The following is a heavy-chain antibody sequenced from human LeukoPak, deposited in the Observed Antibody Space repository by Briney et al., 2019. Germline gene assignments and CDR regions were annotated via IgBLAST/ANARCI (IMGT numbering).Heavy chain of an antibody. Sequence: GGSLRLSCAASGFTFSSYAMSWVRQAPGKGLEWVSAISGSGGSTYYADSVKGRFTISRDNSNNTLYLQMNSLRAEDTALYYCAKDRYDFWSEFWGQGTLVTVSS. D-gene: IGHD3-3*01. CDR2: ISGSGGST. CDR1: GFTFSSYA. CDR3: AKDRYDFWSEF. J-gene: IGHJ4*02. V-gene: IGHV3-23*01.